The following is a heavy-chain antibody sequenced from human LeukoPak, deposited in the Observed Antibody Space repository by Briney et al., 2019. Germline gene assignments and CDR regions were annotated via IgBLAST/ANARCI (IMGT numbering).Heavy chain of an antibody. D-gene: IGHD3-9*01. Sequence: GGSLRLSCAASGFTFSSYAMSWVRQAPGKGLEWVSAISGSGGSTYYADSVKGRFTISRDNSKNTLYLQMNSLRAEDTAVYYCASHSGYDILTGYYESDYWGQGTLVTVSS. CDR3: ASHSGYDILTGYYESDY. CDR2: ISGSGGST. J-gene: IGHJ4*02. CDR1: GFTFSSYA. V-gene: IGHV3-23*01.